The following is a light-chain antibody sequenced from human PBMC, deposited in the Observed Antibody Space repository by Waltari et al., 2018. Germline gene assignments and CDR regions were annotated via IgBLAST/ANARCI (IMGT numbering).Light chain of an antibody. CDR3: TSYAGSHNWV. CDR1: STDVGGYNY. Sequence: QSALTQPPSASGSPGQSVTISCTGTSTDVGGYNYASWYQHHPGKAPKLMISEDNKRPSGVPDRFSGSKSGNTASLTVSGLQADDEADYYCTSYAGSHNWVFGGGTKLTVL. J-gene: IGLJ2*01. CDR2: EDN. V-gene: IGLV2-8*01.